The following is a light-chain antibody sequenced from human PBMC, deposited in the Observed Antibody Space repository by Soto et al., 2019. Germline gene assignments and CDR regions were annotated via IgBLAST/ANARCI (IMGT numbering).Light chain of an antibody. CDR1: SSNIGAGYD. CDR3: HSYDSSLSGSRV. V-gene: IGLV1-40*01. Sequence: QSVLTQPPSVSGAPGQRVTISCTGSSSNIGAGYDVHWYQQLPGTAPKLLIYGNSNRPSGVPDRFSGSKSGTSASRAITGLQAEDEADYYCHSYDSSLSGSRVFGTGTKLTVL. CDR2: GNS. J-gene: IGLJ1*01.